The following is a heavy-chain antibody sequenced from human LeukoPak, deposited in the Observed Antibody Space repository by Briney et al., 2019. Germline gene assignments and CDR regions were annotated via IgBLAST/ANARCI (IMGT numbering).Heavy chain of an antibody. CDR3: ARDHHYYDSSPIY. CDR2: ISYEGSNK. CDR1: GFTFRDYA. J-gene: IGHJ4*02. V-gene: IGHV3-30-3*01. D-gene: IGHD3-22*01. Sequence: PGGSLRLSCTASGFTFRDYAMHWVRQAPGKGLEWVALISYEGSNKYYADSVKGRFTISRDNAKNSLYLQMNSLRAEDTAVYYCARDHHYYDSSPIYWGQGTLVTVSS.